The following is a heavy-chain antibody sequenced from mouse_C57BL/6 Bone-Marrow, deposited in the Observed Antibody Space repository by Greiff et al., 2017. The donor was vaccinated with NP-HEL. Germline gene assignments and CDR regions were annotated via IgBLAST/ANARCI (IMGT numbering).Heavy chain of an antibody. D-gene: IGHD1-1*01. V-gene: IGHV5-4*01. CDR2: ISDGGSYT. CDR3: ARDLDTTVVANFDY. Sequence: EVQRVESGGGLVKPGGSLKLSCAASGFTFSSYAMSWVRQTPEKRLEWVATISDGGSYTYYPDNVKGRFTISRDNAKNNLYLQMSHLKSEDTAMYYCARDLDTTVVANFDYWGQGTTLTVSS. J-gene: IGHJ2*01. CDR1: GFTFSSYA.